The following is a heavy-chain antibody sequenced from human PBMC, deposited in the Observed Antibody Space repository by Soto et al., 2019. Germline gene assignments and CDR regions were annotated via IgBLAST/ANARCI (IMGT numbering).Heavy chain of an antibody. CDR2: IKQDGSEE. Sequence: EMQLVESGGGLVQPGGALRLACTASGFTFSGYWMNWVRQAPGKGLEWVARIKQDGSEEHYVDSVKGRFTITIDNAKNSVYLQLNSLRAEDTAVYYCARDTGLRPARIRGLGWCDPWGQGVLVTVSS. CDR1: GFTFSGYW. V-gene: IGHV3-7*03. J-gene: IGHJ5*02. D-gene: IGHD6-6*01. CDR3: ARDTGLRPARIRGLGWCDP.